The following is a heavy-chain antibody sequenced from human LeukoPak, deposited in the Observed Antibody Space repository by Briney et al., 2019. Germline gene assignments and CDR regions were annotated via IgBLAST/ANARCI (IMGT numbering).Heavy chain of an antibody. CDR2: INSDGSST. D-gene: IGHD6-13*01. V-gene: IGHV3-74*01. J-gene: IGHJ3*02. Sequence: GGSLRLSCAASGFTFSSYWMHWVRQAPGKGLVWVSRINSDGSSTSYADSVKGRFTISRDNAKNTLYLQMNSLRAEDTAVYYCARSSSWFDAFDIWGQGTMVAVSS. CDR3: ARSSSWFDAFDI. CDR1: GFTFSSYW.